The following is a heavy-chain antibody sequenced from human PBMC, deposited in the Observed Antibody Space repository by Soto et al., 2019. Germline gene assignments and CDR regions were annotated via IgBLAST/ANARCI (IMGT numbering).Heavy chain of an antibody. D-gene: IGHD1-26*01. Sequence: SETLSLTCAVSGYSIRSDYYCGWIRQPPGKGLEWIGSIYHRGSTYYNPSLKSRVTISVDTSNNQFSLKLNSVTAADTAVYYCARDEVREHSHLYYFDYWGQGTLVTVSS. V-gene: IGHV4-38-2*02. J-gene: IGHJ4*02. CDR2: IYHRGST. CDR3: ARDEVREHSHLYYFDY. CDR1: GYSIRSDYY.